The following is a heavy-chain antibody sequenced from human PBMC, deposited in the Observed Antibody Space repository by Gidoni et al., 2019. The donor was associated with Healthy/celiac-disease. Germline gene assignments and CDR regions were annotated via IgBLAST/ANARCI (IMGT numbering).Heavy chain of an antibody. D-gene: IGHD5-18*01. J-gene: IGHJ6*02. Sequence: QVQLVESGGGVVQPGRSLRLSCAASGFTFSSYGMPWVRQAPGKGLEWWAVISYDGSNKYYAYSWKGRFTISRDNSKNTLYLQMNSLRAEDTAVYYCAKEDVDTAMGGGHYGMDVWGQGTTVTVSS. V-gene: IGHV3-30*18. CDR1: GFTFSSYG. CDR3: AKEDVDTAMGGGHYGMDV. CDR2: ISYDGSNK.